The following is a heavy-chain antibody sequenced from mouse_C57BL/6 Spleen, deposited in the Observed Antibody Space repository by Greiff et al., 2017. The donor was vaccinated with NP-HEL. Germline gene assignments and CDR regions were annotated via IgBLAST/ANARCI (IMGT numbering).Heavy chain of an antibody. CDR3: AIEGLRAAMDY. J-gene: IGHJ4*01. V-gene: IGHV1-19*01. Sequence: EVQLQQSGPVLVKPGASVKMSCKASGYTFTDYYMNWVKQSHGKSLEWIGVINPYNGGTSYNQKFKGKATLTVDKSSSTAYMRLNSLTSEDSAVYCCAIEGLRAAMDYWGQGTSVTVSS. CDR2: INPYNGGT. CDR1: GYTFTDYY. D-gene: IGHD2-4*01.